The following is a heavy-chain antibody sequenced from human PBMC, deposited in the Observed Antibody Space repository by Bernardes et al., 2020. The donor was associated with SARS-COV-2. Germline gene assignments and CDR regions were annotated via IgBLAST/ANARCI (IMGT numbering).Heavy chain of an antibody. J-gene: IGHJ6*02. CDR2: INPSSGGT. V-gene: IGHV1-2*02. D-gene: IGHD2-8*01. CDR1: GYTFTDYY. CDR3: ARKYGHSYGMDV. Sequence: ASVKVSCKASGYTFTDYYLHWVRQAPGQGLEWVAWINPSSGGTHYAQKFQGRGTMTRDTSITTVYMELNSLTSDDTAVYYCARKYGHSYGMDVWGQGTTVIVSS.